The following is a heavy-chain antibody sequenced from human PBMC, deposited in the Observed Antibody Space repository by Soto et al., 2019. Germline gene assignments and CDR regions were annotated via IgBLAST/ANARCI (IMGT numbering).Heavy chain of an antibody. Sequence: GGSLRLSCAASGFTFSSYWMHWVRQAPGKGLVWVSRINSDGSSTSYADSVKGRFTISRDNAKNTLYLQMNSLRAEDTAVYYCARDLGYYDSSGYQPRYGMEVWGQGTTVTVSS. CDR3: ARDLGYYDSSGYQPRYGMEV. V-gene: IGHV3-74*01. J-gene: IGHJ6*02. CDR2: INSDGSST. D-gene: IGHD3-22*01. CDR1: GFTFSSYW.